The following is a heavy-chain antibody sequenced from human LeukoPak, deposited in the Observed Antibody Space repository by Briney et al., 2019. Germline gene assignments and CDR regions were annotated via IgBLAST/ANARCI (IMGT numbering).Heavy chain of an antibody. D-gene: IGHD6-13*01. Sequence: GASVKVSCKPSRYTFTSYYMHWVRQAPAQGLEWMGIINPSGCSTSYAQKFQGRVTMNRDTSTSTVYMELSSLGSEDTAVYYCARDRGIAAAGPLDCWGQGTLVTVSS. CDR2: INPSGCST. J-gene: IGHJ4*02. V-gene: IGHV1-46*01. CDR3: ARDRGIAAAGPLDC. CDR1: RYTFTSYY.